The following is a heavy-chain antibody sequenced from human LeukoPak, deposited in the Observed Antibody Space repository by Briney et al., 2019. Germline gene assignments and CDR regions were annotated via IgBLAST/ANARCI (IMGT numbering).Heavy chain of an antibody. V-gene: IGHV3-48*03. D-gene: IGHD3-10*01. J-gene: IGHJ5*02. CDR3: ATTRGLWWFDP. Sequence: GGSLRLSCAASGFTFSSHEMNWVRQAPGKGLEWVSYISSSGSTIYYADSVKGRFTISRDNAKNSLYLQMNSLRAEDTAVYYCATTRGLWWFDPWGQGTLVTVSS. CDR1: GFTFSSHE. CDR2: ISSSGSTI.